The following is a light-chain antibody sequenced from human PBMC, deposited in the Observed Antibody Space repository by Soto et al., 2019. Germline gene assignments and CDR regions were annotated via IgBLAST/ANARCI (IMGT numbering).Light chain of an antibody. V-gene: IGKV3-15*01. J-gene: IGKJ1*01. CDR3: QQYTNWPKT. CDR1: QRVSSN. Sequence: EIVMKQSPATLSVSRGERATLSCRASQRVSSNLAWYQQKPGQAPRLLIYGASTRATGIPARFSGSGSGTEFTLTICSLQSEDFAVYSCQQYTNWPKTFGQRTKVDI. CDR2: GAS.